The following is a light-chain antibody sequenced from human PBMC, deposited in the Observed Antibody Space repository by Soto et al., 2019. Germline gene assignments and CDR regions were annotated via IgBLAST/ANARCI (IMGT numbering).Light chain of an antibody. Sequence: EIVLTQSPATLSLSPGERATLSFRASQSVGNYLAWYQQKPGQAPRLLIYDASDRATGIPARFSGSGSGTDFTLTISSLEPEDFAVYYCQQRNKWPPIFTFGPGTKVDFK. CDR2: DAS. J-gene: IGKJ3*01. CDR1: QSVGNY. V-gene: IGKV3-11*01. CDR3: QQRNKWPPIFT.